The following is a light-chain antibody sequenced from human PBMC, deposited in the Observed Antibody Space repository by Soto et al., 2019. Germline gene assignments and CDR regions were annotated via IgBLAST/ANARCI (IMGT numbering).Light chain of an antibody. CDR2: DAS. CDR3: QLYENFSPWT. V-gene: IGKV1-33*01. Sequence: DIQMTQSPSSLSASVGDRVTITCQASQDISNYLNWYQQKPGKAPKLLIYDASNLETGVPSRFSGSESGTDVTFTIASLQPEGIATYYSQLYENFSPWTCGGGTKVQIK. J-gene: IGKJ1*01. CDR1: QDISNY.